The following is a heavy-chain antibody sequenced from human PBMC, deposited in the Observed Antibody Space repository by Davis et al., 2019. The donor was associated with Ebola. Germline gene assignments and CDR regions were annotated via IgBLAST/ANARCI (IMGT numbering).Heavy chain of an antibody. D-gene: IGHD2-15*01. Sequence: MPSETLSLTCAVYGGSFSGYYWSWIRQPPGKGLEWIGEINHSGSTNYNPSLKSRVTISVDTSKTQFSLKLSSVTAADTAVYYCARGRGYCSGGSCYGTPRFDYWGQGTLVTVSS. J-gene: IGHJ4*02. CDR1: GGSFSGYY. V-gene: IGHV4-34*01. CDR3: ARGRGYCSGGSCYGTPRFDY. CDR2: INHSGST.